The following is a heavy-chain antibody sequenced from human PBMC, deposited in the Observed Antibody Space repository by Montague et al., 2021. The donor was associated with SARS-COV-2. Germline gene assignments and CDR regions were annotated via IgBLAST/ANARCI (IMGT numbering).Heavy chain of an antibody. J-gene: IGHJ5*02. V-gene: IGHV4-59*01. CDR3: ARELQYSWFDP. Sequence: SETLSLTCTVSGGSIDSYYWSWLRLPPGKGLEWIGYIYYRGTTNYNPSLESRVTMSVDTSKNQFSLNLSSVTAADTAMYYCARELQYSWFDPWGQGTLVTVSS. CDR2: IYYRGTT. CDR1: GGSIDSYY. D-gene: IGHD2-21*02.